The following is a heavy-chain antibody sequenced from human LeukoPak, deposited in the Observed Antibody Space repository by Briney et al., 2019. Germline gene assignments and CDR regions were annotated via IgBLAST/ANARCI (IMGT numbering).Heavy chain of an antibody. CDR1: GGSISSYY. Sequence: PSETLSLTCTVSGGSISSYYWNWIRQPAGKGLEWIGRIYTSGSTNYNPSLKSRVTMSVDTSKNQFSLKLSSVTAADTAVYYCARVCSSTSCYAFDIWGQGTMVIVPS. D-gene: IGHD2-2*01. J-gene: IGHJ3*02. V-gene: IGHV4-4*07. CDR2: IYTSGST. CDR3: ARVCSSTSCYAFDI.